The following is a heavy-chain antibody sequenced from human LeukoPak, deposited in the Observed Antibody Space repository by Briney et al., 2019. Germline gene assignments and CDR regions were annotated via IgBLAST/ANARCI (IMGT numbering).Heavy chain of an antibody. V-gene: IGHV3-33*01. D-gene: IGHD3-22*01. CDR1: GFTFSSYG. CDR3: ARAAYDNSGYLTL. CDR2: IWYDGTNK. Sequence: QPGGSLRLSCAASGFTFSSYGMHWVRQAPGKGLEWVAVIWYDGTNKYYADSVKGRFTISRDNSKNTLFPQMNSLRAEDTAVYYCARAAYDNSGYLTLWGQGTLVTVSS. J-gene: IGHJ4*02.